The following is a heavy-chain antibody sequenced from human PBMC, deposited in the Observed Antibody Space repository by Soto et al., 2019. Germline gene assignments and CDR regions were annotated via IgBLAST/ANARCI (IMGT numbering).Heavy chain of an antibody. CDR2: IYYSGST. CDR1: GGSISSSSYY. J-gene: IGHJ4*02. CDR3: ARLRRDGYNCDY. V-gene: IGHV4-39*01. D-gene: IGHD5-12*01. Sequence: QLQLQESGPGLVKPSETLPLTCTVSGGSISSSSYYWGWIRQPPGKGLGWIGSIYYSGSTYYDPSLKSRVTISVDTSKNQFSLKLSSVTAADTAVYYCARLRRDGYNCDYWGQGTLVTVSS.